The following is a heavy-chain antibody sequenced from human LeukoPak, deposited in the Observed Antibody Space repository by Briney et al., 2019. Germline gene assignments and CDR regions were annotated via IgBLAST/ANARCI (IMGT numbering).Heavy chain of an antibody. CDR1: GYTFTSYF. CDR3: VRDLGYYDSSGYPTHFDY. J-gene: IGHJ4*02. V-gene: IGHV1-46*01. Sequence: ASVKVSCKESGYTFTSYFIQWVRPAPGQGLEWMGIIKPGSGSTSYTQKFRDRVTMTRDKSTSTVNMELSSLRSEDTAVYYCVRDLGYYDSSGYPTHFDYWGQGTLVTVSS. D-gene: IGHD3-22*01. CDR2: IKPGSGST.